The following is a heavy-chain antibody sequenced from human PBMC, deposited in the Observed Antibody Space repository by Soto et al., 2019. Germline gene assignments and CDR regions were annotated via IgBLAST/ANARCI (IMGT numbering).Heavy chain of an antibody. V-gene: IGHV4-34*01. CDR3: ARGICTMVRGVIASYYYYYGMDV. CDR1: GGSFSGYY. J-gene: IGHJ6*02. CDR2: INHSGST. D-gene: IGHD3-10*01. Sequence: SETLSLTCAVYGGSFSGYYCSWIRQPPGKGLEWIGEINHSGSTNYNPSLKSRVTISVDTSKNQFSLKLSSVTAADTAVYYCARGICTMVRGVIASYYYYYGMDVWGQGTTVTVSS.